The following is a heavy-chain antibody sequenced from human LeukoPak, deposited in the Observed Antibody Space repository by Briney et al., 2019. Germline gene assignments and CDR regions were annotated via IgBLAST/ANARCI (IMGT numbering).Heavy chain of an antibody. CDR2: IKQDGSEK. J-gene: IGHJ4*02. D-gene: IGHD3-22*01. CDR1: GFTFSSYW. Sequence: PGGSLRLSCAASGFTFSSYWMSWVRQAPGKGLEWVANIKQDGSEKYYVDSVKGRFTISRDNAKNSLYLQMNSLRAEDTAVYYCARWGYYDSTGGDYWGQGTLVTVSS. CDR3: ARWGYYDSTGGDY. V-gene: IGHV3-7*01.